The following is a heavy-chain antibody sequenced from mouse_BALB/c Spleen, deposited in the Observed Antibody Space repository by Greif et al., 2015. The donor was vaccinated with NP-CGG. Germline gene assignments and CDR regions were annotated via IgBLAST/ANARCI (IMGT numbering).Heavy chain of an antibody. CDR1: GFTFSSFG. J-gene: IGHJ4*01. D-gene: IGHD3-3*01. CDR2: ISSSSSTI. Sequence: EVMLVESGGGLVQPGGSRKLSCAASGFTFSSFGMHWVRQAPEKGLEWVAYISSSSSTIYYADTVKGRFTISRDNPKNTLFLQMTSLRSEDTAMYYCARGGGRAMDYWGQGTSVTVSS. V-gene: IGHV5-17*02. CDR3: ARGGGRAMDY.